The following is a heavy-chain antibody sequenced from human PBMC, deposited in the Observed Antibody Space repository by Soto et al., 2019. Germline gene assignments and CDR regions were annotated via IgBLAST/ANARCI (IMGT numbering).Heavy chain of an antibody. V-gene: IGHV1-18*01. D-gene: IGHD5-12*01. CDR3: ARHPGGTPLYSGYDYYFDY. CDR1: GYTFISYG. CDR2: ISAHSGNT. J-gene: IGHJ4*02. Sequence: GASVKVSCKASGYTFISYGISWVRQAPGQGLEWMGWISAHSGNTKYVEKFKGRVTMTIDTSTSTAYMELRSLRSDDTAIYYCARHPGGTPLYSGYDYYFDYWGLGTLVTVSS.